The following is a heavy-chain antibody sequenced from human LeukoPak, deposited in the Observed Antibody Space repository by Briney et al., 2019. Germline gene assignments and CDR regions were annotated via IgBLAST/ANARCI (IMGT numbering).Heavy chain of an antibody. Sequence: SETLSLTCTVPGGPISSYYWSWIRQPPGKVLEWIGYIDYSGSTNYNPSLKSRVTISVDTSKNQFSLKLSSVTAADTAVYYCARTPRNAFIDYWGQGTLVTVSS. CDR2: IDYSGST. J-gene: IGHJ4*02. CDR1: GGPISSYY. V-gene: IGHV4-59*01. D-gene: IGHD1-1*01. CDR3: ARTPRNAFIDY.